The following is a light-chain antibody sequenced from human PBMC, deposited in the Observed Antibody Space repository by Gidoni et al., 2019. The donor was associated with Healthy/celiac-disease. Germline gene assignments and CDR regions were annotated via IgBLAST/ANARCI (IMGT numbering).Light chain of an antibody. CDR3: QQYYRYPRT. V-gene: IGKV1-8*01. CDR1: QGISSY. Sequence: AIRMTQSPSSFSASTGDRVTITCRARQGISSYLAWYQQKPGKAPKLLIYAASTLQSGVPSRFSGSGAGTDCTLTISCLQSEDFATYYCQQYYRYPRTFGQGTKVEIK. CDR2: AAS. J-gene: IGKJ1*01.